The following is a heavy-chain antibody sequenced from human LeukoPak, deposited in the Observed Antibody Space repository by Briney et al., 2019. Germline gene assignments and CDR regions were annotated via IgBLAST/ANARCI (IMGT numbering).Heavy chain of an antibody. CDR1: RYPFTSYA. J-gene: IGHJ5*02. Sequence: ASVKVSCKASRYPFTSYAMHWVRQAPGQRLEWMGWIHVGNGNTEYSQKFQSRVTITRDTPATTTYMELSSLRSEDTAVYYCARVDGSGPNAPNDRWGQGSLVTVSS. V-gene: IGHV1-3*01. CDR2: IHVGNGNT. CDR3: ARVDGSGPNAPNDR. D-gene: IGHD3-10*01.